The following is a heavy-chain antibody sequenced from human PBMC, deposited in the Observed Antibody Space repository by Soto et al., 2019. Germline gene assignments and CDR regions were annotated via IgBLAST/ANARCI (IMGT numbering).Heavy chain of an antibody. CDR3: ARESTAGGIAAV. V-gene: IGHV4-59*13. J-gene: IGHJ4*02. D-gene: IGHD6-13*01. CDR1: GGSISSYY. CDR2: IYYSGST. Sequence: PSETLSLTCTVSGGSISSYYWSWIRKPPGKGLEWIGYIYYSGSTNYNPSLKSRVTISVDTSKNQFSLKLSSVTAADTAVYYCARESTAGGIAAVWGQGTLVPVSS.